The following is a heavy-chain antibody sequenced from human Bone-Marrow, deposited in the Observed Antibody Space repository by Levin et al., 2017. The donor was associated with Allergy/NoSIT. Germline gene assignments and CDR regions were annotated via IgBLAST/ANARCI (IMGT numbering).Heavy chain of an antibody. J-gene: IGHJ4*02. CDR1: GFTFSSYG. V-gene: IGHV3-48*01. D-gene: IGHD6-13*01. Sequence: GGSLRLSCDASGFTFSSYGIIWVRQAPGKGLEWVSYIGADNTTIYYADSVKGRFPISRDNAKKSLFLQMNSLRGEDTAVYYCAREGSWSSTWLGNYYSDCWGQGTLVTVSS. CDR3: AREGSWSSTWLGNYYSDC. CDR2: IGADNTTI.